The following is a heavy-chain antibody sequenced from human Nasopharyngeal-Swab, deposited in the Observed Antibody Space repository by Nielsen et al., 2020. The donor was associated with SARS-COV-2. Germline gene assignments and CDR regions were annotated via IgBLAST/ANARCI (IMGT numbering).Heavy chain of an antibody. CDR1: GYTFTGYY. Sequence: ASVKVSCKASGYTFTGYYMHWVRQAPGQGLEWMGIINPSGGSTSYAQKFQGRVTMTRDTSTSTVYMELSSLRSEDTAVYYCARGCYYDSSGYLLGVDWFDPWGQGTLVTVSS. J-gene: IGHJ5*02. CDR3: ARGCYYDSSGYLLGVDWFDP. V-gene: IGHV1-46*01. CDR2: INPSGGST. D-gene: IGHD3-22*01.